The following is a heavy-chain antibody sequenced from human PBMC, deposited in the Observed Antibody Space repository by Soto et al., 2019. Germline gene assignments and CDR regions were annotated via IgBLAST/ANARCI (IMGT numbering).Heavy chain of an antibody. D-gene: IGHD3-22*01. CDR1: GYTFTSYG. J-gene: IGHJ5*01. CDR2: ISAYNGNT. V-gene: IGHV1-18*01. Sequence: ASVKVSCKASGYTFTSYGISWVRQAPGQGLEWMGWISAYNGNTNYAQKLQGRVTMTTDTSTSTAYMELRSLRSDDTAIYYCASVGYYDRTAPINWFDSWGQGTLVTVSS. CDR3: ASVGYYDRTAPINWFDS.